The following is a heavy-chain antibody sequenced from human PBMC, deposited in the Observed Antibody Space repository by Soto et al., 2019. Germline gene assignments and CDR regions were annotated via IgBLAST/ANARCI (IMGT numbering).Heavy chain of an antibody. V-gene: IGHV4-31*01. Sequence: QVQLQESGPGLVKPSQTLSLTCTVSGGPINSGLYYWTWIRQHPGKGLEWIGYIYSRGNTFYTPSLRSLVDTGVDASKNQFSLMVNSVTAADTAVYYCARARPGSYFEFDYWGQGTLVTVSS. CDR2: IYSRGNT. J-gene: IGHJ4*02. CDR1: GGPINSGLYY. CDR3: ARARPGSYFEFDY. D-gene: IGHD3-10*01.